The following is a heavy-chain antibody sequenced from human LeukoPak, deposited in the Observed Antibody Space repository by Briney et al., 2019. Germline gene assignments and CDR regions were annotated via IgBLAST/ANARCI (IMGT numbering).Heavy chain of an antibody. V-gene: IGHV3-21*01. D-gene: IGHD3-16*01. CDR3: ARGPAGDPFDH. Sequence: PGGSLRLSCAASGFTFSYYSMNWVRQAPGKGLEWVSSISSSSTYIYYADSLKGRFTISRDNAKNSLYLQMSSLRVEDTAVYYCARGPAGDPFDHWGQGTLVTVSS. J-gene: IGHJ4*02. CDR1: GFTFSYYS. CDR2: ISSSSTYI.